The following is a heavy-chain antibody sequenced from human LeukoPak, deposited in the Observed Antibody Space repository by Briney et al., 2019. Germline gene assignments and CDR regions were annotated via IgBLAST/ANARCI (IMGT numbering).Heavy chain of an antibody. Sequence: GGSLRLSCAASGFTFSSYAMSWVRQAPGKGLEWVSSISSSGDMSTHADSVKGRFTISRDNSKNTLFLQMNSLRAEDTAVYYCAKVRMVYAIVDYWGQGTLVTVSS. CDR1: GFTFSSYA. V-gene: IGHV3-23*01. D-gene: IGHD2-8*01. J-gene: IGHJ4*02. CDR3: AKVRMVYAIVDY. CDR2: ISSSGDMS.